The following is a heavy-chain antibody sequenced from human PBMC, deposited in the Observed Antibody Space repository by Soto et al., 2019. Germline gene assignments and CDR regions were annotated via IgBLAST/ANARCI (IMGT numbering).Heavy chain of an antibody. CDR1: GGSISSYY. Sequence: SETLSLTCTVSGGSISSYYWSWIRQPPGKGLEWIGYIYYSGSTNYNPSLKSRVTISVDTSKNQFSLKLSSVTAADTAVYYCARGGGSFKYWGQGTLVTVSS. CDR3: ARGGGSFKY. D-gene: IGHD2-15*01. CDR2: IYYSGST. J-gene: IGHJ4*02. V-gene: IGHV4-59*01.